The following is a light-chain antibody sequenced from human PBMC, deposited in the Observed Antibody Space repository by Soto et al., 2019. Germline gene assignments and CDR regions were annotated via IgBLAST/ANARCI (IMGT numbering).Light chain of an antibody. Sequence: AIRMTQSPSSFSASTGDRVTITCRASQGISSYLAWYPQKPGKAPKLLIYAASTLQSEVPSRFSGSGSGTDFTLTIGWLQSEDFETYYCQQYYSYPRTFDQGTKVDIK. CDR1: QGISSY. CDR2: AAS. CDR3: QQYYSYPRT. J-gene: IGKJ1*01. V-gene: IGKV1-8*01.